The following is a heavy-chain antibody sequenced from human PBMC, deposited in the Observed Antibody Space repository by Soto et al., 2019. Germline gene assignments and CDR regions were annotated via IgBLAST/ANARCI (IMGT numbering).Heavy chain of an antibody. J-gene: IGHJ6*03. V-gene: IGHV4-59*08. CDR3: ARHDPLNSSGWLYYYYYYMDV. Sequence: QVQLQESGPGLVKPSETLSLTCTVSGGSISSYYWSWIRQPPGKGLEWIGYIYYSGSTNYNPSLKSRVTISVDTSKNQFSLKLSSVTAADTAVYYCARHDPLNSSGWLYYYYYYMDVWGKGTTVTVSS. CDR1: GGSISSYY. CDR2: IYYSGST. D-gene: IGHD6-19*01.